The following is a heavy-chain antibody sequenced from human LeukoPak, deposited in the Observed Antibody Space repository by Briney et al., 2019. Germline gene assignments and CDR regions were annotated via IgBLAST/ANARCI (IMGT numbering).Heavy chain of an antibody. CDR1: GFTFSNAW. J-gene: IGHJ4*02. Sequence: GGSLRLSCAASGFTFSNAWMSWVRQAPGKGLEWDGRIKSKTDGGTTDYAAPVKGRCTISRDDSKNTLYLQMNSLKTEDTAVYYCTAEYYSSSVDYWGQGTLVTVSS. CDR2: IKSKTDGGTT. D-gene: IGHD6-6*01. V-gene: IGHV3-15*01. CDR3: TAEYYSSSVDY.